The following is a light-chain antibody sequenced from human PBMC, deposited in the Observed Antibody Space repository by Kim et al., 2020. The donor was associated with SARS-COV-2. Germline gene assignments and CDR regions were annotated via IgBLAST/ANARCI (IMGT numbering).Light chain of an antibody. CDR2: GAS. CDR3: QQYGSSPGMYT. Sequence: PGARATVASRARQRISSNDLAWYQQKPGPAPRLLIYGASSRDTGIPDRFSGSGSGTDFTLTISRLEPEDFAVYYGQQYGSSPGMYTFGQGTKLEI. CDR1: QRISSND. J-gene: IGKJ2*01. V-gene: IGKV3-20*01.